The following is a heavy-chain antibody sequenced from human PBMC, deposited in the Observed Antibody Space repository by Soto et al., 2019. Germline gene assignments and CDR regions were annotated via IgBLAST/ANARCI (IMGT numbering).Heavy chain of an antibody. Sequence: RASVKVSCKASGYFFTSYAIHWVRQAPGQRLEWMGWINVGNGNTKYSQKFQGRVSITSDTSASAAYMELSSLRSEDTAVHYCARGYCSSSSCYLNFDYWGQGTLVTVSS. CDR1: GYFFTSYA. J-gene: IGHJ4*02. CDR2: INVGNGNT. CDR3: ARGYCSSSSCYLNFDY. V-gene: IGHV1-3*01. D-gene: IGHD2-2*01.